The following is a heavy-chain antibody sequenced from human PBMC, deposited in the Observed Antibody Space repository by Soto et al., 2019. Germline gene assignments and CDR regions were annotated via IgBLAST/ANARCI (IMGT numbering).Heavy chain of an antibody. Sequence: EVQLVESGGGLVQPGGSLRLSCAASGFTFSSYWMTWVRQAPGKGLEWVANIKEDGSGKYYVDSVKGRFTISRDNTKNSLCLQLNSVRAEDTATYYCVKAWYNDVWGYYFDYWGQGTVVTVSS. CDR3: VKAWYNDVWGYYFDY. J-gene: IGHJ4*02. D-gene: IGHD3-10*02. V-gene: IGHV3-7*01. CDR2: IKEDGSGK. CDR1: GFTFSSYW.